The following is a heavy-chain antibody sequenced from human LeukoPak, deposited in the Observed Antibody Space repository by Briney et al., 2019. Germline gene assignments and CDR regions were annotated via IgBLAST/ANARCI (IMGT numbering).Heavy chain of an antibody. CDR1: GGSISSYY. CDR2: IYYSGST. D-gene: IGHD6-13*01. Sequence: SETLSLTCTVSGGSISSYYWSWIRQHPGKGLEWIGYIYYSGSTYYNPSLKSRVTISVDTSKNQFSLKLSSVTAADTAVYYCARGLIAAAGRINWFDPWGQGTLVTVSS. V-gene: IGHV4-59*06. J-gene: IGHJ5*02. CDR3: ARGLIAAAGRINWFDP.